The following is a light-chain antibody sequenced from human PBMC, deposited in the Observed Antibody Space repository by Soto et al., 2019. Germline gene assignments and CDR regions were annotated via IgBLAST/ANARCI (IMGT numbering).Light chain of an antibody. CDR2: DAS. J-gene: IGKJ5*01. V-gene: IGKV3-15*01. CDR3: QQYNDWPPIT. CDR1: QSVSSN. Sequence: EIVMTQSPATLSVSPGERATLSCRASQSVSSNLAGYQQKPGQAPRLLIYDASTMATVIPARFSGSGSGTEFTLTISSLQSEDFAVYYCQQYNDWPPITFGQGTRLEIK.